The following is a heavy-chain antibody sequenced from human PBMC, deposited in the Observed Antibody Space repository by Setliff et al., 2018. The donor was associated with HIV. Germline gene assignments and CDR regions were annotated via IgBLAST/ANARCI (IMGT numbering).Heavy chain of an antibody. Sequence: SVKVSCKASGGTFSSYVISWVRQAPGQGPEWMGGIIPMYGVTNYAQKFQGRVTITTDESTSTAYMELSSLRSEDTAVYYCATADFPPPSYIWESYRSGAFDIWGQGTMVTVSS. D-gene: IGHD3-16*02. CDR3: ATADFPPPSYIWESYRSGAFDI. V-gene: IGHV1-69*05. CDR1: GGTFSSYV. J-gene: IGHJ3*02. CDR2: IIPMYGVT.